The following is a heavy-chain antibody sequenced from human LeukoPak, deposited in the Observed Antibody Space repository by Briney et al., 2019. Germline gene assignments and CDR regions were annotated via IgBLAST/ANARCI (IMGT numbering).Heavy chain of an antibody. Sequence: GGSLRLSCSASGFTFSSYAMHWVRQAPGKGLEYVSAISSNGGSTYYADSVKGRFTISRDNSKNTLYLQMSSLRAEDTAVYYCVKDIGYSSSSPGYFDYWGQGTLVTVSS. D-gene: IGHD6-6*01. CDR3: VKDIGYSSSSPGYFDY. CDR2: ISSNGGST. J-gene: IGHJ4*02. CDR1: GFTFSSYA. V-gene: IGHV3-64D*06.